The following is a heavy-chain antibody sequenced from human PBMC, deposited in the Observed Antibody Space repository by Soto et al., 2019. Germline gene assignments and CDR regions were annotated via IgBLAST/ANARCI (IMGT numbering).Heavy chain of an antibody. D-gene: IGHD6-19*01. CDR3: AGDSSGWYGFDY. J-gene: IGHJ4*02. Sequence: QVQLVESGGGLVKPGGSLRLSCAASGFTFSDYYMSWLRQAPGKGLEWVSYISSSSSYTNYADSVKGRFTISRDNAKNSLYLQMNSLRAEDTAVYYCAGDSSGWYGFDYWGQGTLVTVSS. CDR1: GFTFSDYY. V-gene: IGHV3-11*05. CDR2: ISSSSSYT.